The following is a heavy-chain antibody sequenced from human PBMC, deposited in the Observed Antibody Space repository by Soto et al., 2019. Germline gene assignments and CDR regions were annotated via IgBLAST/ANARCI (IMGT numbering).Heavy chain of an antibody. CDR3: ARAIVVVTAAHYYGMDV. CDR2: FIPIFGTA. D-gene: IGHD2-21*02. CDR1: GGTFSSYA. Sequence: QVQLVQSGAEVKKPGSSVKVSCKASGGTFSSYAISWVRQAPGQGLEWMGGFIPIFGTANYAQKFQGRVTITADESTSTAYMELSSLRSEDTAVYYCARAIVVVTAAHYYGMDVWGQGTTVTVSS. J-gene: IGHJ6*02. V-gene: IGHV1-69*12.